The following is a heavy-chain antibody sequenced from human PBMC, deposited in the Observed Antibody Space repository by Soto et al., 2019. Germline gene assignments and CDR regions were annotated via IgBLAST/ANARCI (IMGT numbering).Heavy chain of an antibody. J-gene: IGHJ3*02. Sequence: ASVKVSCKASGYTSINYGMHWVRQAPEQRLEWMGWINADSGNTKYSQKFQGRITITRDTFVSTAYMELSSLRSDDTAVYYCARVQLVSDAFDIWGQGTMVTVSS. CDR3: ARVQLVSDAFDI. CDR1: GYTSINYG. D-gene: IGHD1-1*01. V-gene: IGHV1-3*01. CDR2: INADSGNT.